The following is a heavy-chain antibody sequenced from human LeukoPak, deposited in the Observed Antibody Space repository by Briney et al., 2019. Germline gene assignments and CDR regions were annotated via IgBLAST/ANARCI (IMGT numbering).Heavy chain of an antibody. J-gene: IGHJ4*02. CDR2: IKRRNDDGTT. V-gene: IGHV3-15*01. CDR1: GFTFSSAW. D-gene: IGHD3-10*01. CDR3: STGQLHYYGSGSYYLFDF. Sequence: PGGSLRLSCAASGFTFSSAWMSWVRQAPGKGLEWVGRIKRRNDDGTTDYAAPVKGRFTISRDDSTNTIFLQMNSLRTDDTAVYYCSTGQLHYYGSGSYYLFDFWGLGTLVTVSS.